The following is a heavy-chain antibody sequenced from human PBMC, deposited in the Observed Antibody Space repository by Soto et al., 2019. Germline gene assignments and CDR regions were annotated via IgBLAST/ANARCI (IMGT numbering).Heavy chain of an antibody. D-gene: IGHD3-10*01. CDR1: GGSISSYY. CDR2: IYTSGST. Sequence: XGTLSLTCTVSGGSISSYYWSWIRQPSGKGLEWIGRIYTSGSTNYNPSLKSRVTMSVDTSKNQFSLKLSSVTAADTAVYYCARDLKFGQADYWGQGSQVTVSS. V-gene: IGHV4-4*07. CDR3: ARDLKFGQADY. J-gene: IGHJ4*02.